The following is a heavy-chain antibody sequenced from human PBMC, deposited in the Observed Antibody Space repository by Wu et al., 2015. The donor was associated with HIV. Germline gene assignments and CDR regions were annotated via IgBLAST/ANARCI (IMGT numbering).Heavy chain of an antibody. J-gene: IGHJ4*02. CDR2: MNPNSGNT. Sequence: QVQLVQSGAEVKKPGASVKVSCKASGYTFTSYDINWVRQATGQGLEWMGWMNPNSGNTGYAQKFQGRVTMTRNTSISTAYMELSSLRSEDTAVYYCARGGTTRNYYGSGSDLRYWGQGTLVTVSS. V-gene: IGHV1-8*01. D-gene: IGHD3-10*01. CDR1: GYTFTSYD. CDR3: ARGGTTRNYYGSGSDLRY.